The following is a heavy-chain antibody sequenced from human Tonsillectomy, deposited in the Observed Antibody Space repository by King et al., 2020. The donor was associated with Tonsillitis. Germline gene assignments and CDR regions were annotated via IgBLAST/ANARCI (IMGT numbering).Heavy chain of an antibody. CDR3: ARPRVAAAYDAFDI. D-gene: IGHD6-13*01. J-gene: IGHJ3*02. CDR2: IYPGDSDT. V-gene: IGHV5-51*03. Sequence: VQLVQSGAEVKKPGESLRISCKGSGYSFTTYWIAWVRQAPGKGLEWMGIIYPGDSDTRCRPSFQGQVTISVDKSIRTAYLQWSSLKASDTAMYYCARPRVAAAYDAFDIWGQGTMVTVSS. CDR1: GYSFTTYW.